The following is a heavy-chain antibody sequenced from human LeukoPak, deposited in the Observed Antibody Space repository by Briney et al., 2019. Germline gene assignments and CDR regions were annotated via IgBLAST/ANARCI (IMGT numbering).Heavy chain of an antibody. D-gene: IGHD4-17*01. Sequence: GGSLRLSCAASGFTFSSYWMHWVRQAPGKGLVWVSRIDGDGSSTSSADSVKGRFTISRDNSRNTLYLQMSSLRAEDTAVYYCARVGHDYDVDYWGHGTLVTVSS. CDR3: ARVGHDYDVDY. V-gene: IGHV3-74*01. J-gene: IGHJ4*01. CDR1: GFTFSSYW. CDR2: IDGDGSST.